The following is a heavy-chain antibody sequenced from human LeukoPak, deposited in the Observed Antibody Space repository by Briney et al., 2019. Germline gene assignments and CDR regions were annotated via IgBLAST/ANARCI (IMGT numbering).Heavy chain of an antibody. CDR1: GGSISSYY. V-gene: IGHV4-4*07. CDR3: ARITGTIGTTGYFDY. D-gene: IGHD1-1*01. CDR2: IYSSGIT. Sequence: SETLSLTCTVSGGSISSYYWSWIRQPAGKGLEWIGRIYSSGITTYNPSLKSRVTISVDKSENQFSLKVTSVTAADTAVYYCARITGTIGTTGYFDYWGQGTLVTVSS. J-gene: IGHJ4*02.